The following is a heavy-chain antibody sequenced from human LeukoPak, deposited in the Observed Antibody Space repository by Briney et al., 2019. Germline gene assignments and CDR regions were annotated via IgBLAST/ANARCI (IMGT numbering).Heavy chain of an antibody. D-gene: IGHD4-17*01. CDR1: GGSFSGYY. J-gene: IGHJ4*02. CDR2: INHSGST. V-gene: IGHV4-34*01. Sequence: PSETLSLTCAVYGGSFSGYYWSWIRQPPGKGLEWIGEINHSGSTNYNPSLKSRVTISVDTSKNQFSLKLSSVTAADTAVYYCSTYGDYESRDYWGQGTLVTVSS. CDR3: STYGDYESRDY.